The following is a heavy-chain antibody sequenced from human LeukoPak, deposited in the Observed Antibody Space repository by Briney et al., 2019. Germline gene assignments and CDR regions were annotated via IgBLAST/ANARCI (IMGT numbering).Heavy chain of an antibody. CDR3: ARVGVGYFDSSGYYRPDAFDI. J-gene: IGHJ3*02. Sequence: SETLSLTCTVSGGSISSYYWSWIRQPPGKGLEWIGYIYYSGSTNYNPSLKSRVTISVDTSKNQFSLKLSSVTAADTAVYYCARVGVGYFDSSGYYRPDAFDIWAQGTMVTVSS. CDR1: GGSISSYY. V-gene: IGHV4-59*01. CDR2: IYYSGST. D-gene: IGHD3-22*01.